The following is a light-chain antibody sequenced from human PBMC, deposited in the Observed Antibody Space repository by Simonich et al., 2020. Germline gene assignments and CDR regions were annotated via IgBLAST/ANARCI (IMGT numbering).Light chain of an antibody. J-gene: IGLJ1*01. CDR1: VLEKKY. V-gene: IGLV3-27*01. CDR3: YSAADNNLRV. Sequence: SYELTQPYSVSVSPGQTARITCSGDVLEKKYAWWFQPKPGQAPVLVISKDSERPSGIPGRFSGSSSGTTVTLTISGAQVEDEADYYCYSAADNNLRVFGTGTKVTVL. CDR2: KDS.